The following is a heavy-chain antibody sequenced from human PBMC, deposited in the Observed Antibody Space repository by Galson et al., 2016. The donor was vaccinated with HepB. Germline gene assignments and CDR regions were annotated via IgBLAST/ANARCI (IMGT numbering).Heavy chain of an antibody. CDR3: AKDSYYDILTGPTYYYYGMDV. Sequence: SLRLSCAASGFTFNSYAVHWVRQAPGKGLEWVALISYDGSNKYYADSVKGRFTISRDKSKNTLYLQMNSLRAEDTAVYYCAKDSYYDILTGPTYYYYGMDVWGQGTTVTVSS. CDR2: ISYDGSNK. CDR1: GFTFNSYA. V-gene: IGHV3-30-3*01. J-gene: IGHJ6*02. D-gene: IGHD3-9*01.